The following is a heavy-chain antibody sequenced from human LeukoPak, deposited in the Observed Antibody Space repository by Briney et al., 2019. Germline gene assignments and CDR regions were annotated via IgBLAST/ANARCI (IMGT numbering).Heavy chain of an antibody. V-gene: IGHV4-39*07. CDR1: GGSISSSSYY. CDR2: IYYSGST. D-gene: IGHD1-26*01. Sequence: SETLSLTCTVSGGSISSSSYYWGWIRQPPGKGLEWIGSIYYSGSTYYNPSLKSRVTISVDTSKNQFSLKLSSVTAADTAVYYCASVSGRELGDLPFDAFDIWGQGTMVTVSS. J-gene: IGHJ3*02. CDR3: ASVSGRELGDLPFDAFDI.